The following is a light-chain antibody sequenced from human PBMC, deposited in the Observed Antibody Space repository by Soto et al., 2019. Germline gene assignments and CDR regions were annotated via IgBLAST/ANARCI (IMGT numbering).Light chain of an antibody. CDR1: QSISSY. CDR2: DAS. CDR3: QQRSDWPPIT. Sequence: EIVLTQSQATLSVPPGDRATLXWRASQSISSYLAWYQQKPGQSPRLLIYDASNRATGIPARFSGSGSGTDFTLTISSLEPEDFAVYYCQQRSDWPPITFGQGTRLEIK. J-gene: IGKJ5*01. V-gene: IGKV3-11*01.